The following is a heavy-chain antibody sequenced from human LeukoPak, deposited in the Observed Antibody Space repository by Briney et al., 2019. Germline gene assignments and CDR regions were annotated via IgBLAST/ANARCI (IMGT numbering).Heavy chain of an antibody. CDR1: GFTFSSYE. Sequence: WGSLRLSCAASGFTFSSYEMNWVGQAPGKGLEWVSYISSSGSTIYYADSVKGRFTISRDNAKNSLYLQMNSLRAEDTAVYYCARETVYYYDSSGYQHYFDYWGQETLVTVSS. V-gene: IGHV3-48*03. D-gene: IGHD3-22*01. CDR3: ARETVYYYDSSGYQHYFDY. J-gene: IGHJ4*02. CDR2: ISSSGSTI.